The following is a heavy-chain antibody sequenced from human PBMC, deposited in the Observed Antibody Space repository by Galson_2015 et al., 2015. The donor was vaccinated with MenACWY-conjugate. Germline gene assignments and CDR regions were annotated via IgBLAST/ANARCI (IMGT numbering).Heavy chain of an antibody. CDR3: VRDIGYCSGGSCFPDLDY. Sequence: VKVSCKASGYTFTGYAIHWVRQAPGQRLEWMGRINGGNGDTKYSQRFQGRVTITRDTSASTANMELSSLRSEDTAVYYCVRDIGYCSGGSCFPDLDYWGQGTLVTVSS. D-gene: IGHD2-15*01. CDR2: INGGNGDT. CDR1: GYTFTGYA. J-gene: IGHJ4*02. V-gene: IGHV1-3*01.